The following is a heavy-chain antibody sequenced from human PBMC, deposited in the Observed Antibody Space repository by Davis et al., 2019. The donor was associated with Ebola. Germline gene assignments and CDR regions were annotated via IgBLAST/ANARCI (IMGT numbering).Heavy chain of an antibody. J-gene: IGHJ4*02. D-gene: IGHD3-22*01. CDR3: ATSNYFDSSGYYY. V-gene: IGHV3-21*04. CDR1: GFTFSTYT. Sequence: PGGSLRLSCAASGFTFSTYTMTWVRQAPGKGLEWVSSISISSAFIYYADSVKGRFTISRHISKNTLYLQMNSLRPEDTAVYYCATSNYFDSSGYYYWGQGTLVTVSS. CDR2: ISISSAFI.